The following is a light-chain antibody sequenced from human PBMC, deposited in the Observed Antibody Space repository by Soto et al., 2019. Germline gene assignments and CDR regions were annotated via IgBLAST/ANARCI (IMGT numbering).Light chain of an antibody. J-gene: IGKJ5*01. CDR3: QQYGSLIP. V-gene: IGKV3-20*01. CDR1: QSVSSSQ. Sequence: SEVTQSPCTLSLSPGERATLSCRASQSVSSSQLAWYQQKPGQAPRLLMYGASSRATGIPDRLSGSGSGTDFTLTISRLEPDDFAVYYCQQYGSLIPLDQGTRLEI. CDR2: GAS.